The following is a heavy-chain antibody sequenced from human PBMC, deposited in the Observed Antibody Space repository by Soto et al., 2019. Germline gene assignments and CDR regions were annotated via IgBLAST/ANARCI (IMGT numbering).Heavy chain of an antibody. CDR3: ARYCSGGSCLGPSVYYYGMDV. D-gene: IGHD2-15*01. CDR2: ISAYNGNT. V-gene: IGHV1-18*01. CDR1: GYTFTIYC. Sequence: ASVKVSCKASGYTFTIYCISWVRQAPGQGLEWMGWISAYNGNTNYAQKFQGRVTMTTDESTSTAYMELRSLRSEDTAVYYCARYCSGGSCLGPSVYYYGMDVWGQGTTVTVSS. J-gene: IGHJ6*02.